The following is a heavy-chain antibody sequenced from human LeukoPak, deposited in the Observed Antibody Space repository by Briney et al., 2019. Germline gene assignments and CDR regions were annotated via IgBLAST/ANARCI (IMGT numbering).Heavy chain of an antibody. CDR1: GFTFSSYA. Sequence: PGGSLRLSCAASGFTFSSYAMSWVRQAPGKGLEWVSAISGSGGSTYYADSVKGRFTISRNNSKNTLYLQMNSLRAEDTAVYYCAKRQDIVLMVYASWGQGTLVTVSS. V-gene: IGHV3-23*01. J-gene: IGHJ4*02. D-gene: IGHD2-8*01. CDR3: AKRQDIVLMVYAS. CDR2: ISGSGGST.